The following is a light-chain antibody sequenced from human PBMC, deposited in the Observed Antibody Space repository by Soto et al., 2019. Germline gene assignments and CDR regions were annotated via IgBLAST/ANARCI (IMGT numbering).Light chain of an antibody. CDR2: DVS. J-gene: IGLJ1*01. CDR3: DSYTTSSTYV. Sequence: QSVLTQPASVSGSPGQSIAISCTGTSSDVGGFNYVSWYQQHPGKAPKFMIYDVSSRPSGVSDRFSGSKSGNTSSLTISGLQAEDEADYYCDSYTTSSTYVFGTGTKVTVL. V-gene: IGLV2-14*03. CDR1: SSDVGGFNY.